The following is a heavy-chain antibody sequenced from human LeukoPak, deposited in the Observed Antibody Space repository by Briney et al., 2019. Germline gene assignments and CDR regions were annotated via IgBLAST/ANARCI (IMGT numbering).Heavy chain of an antibody. Sequence: SETLSLTCTVSGGSISSSSYYWGWIRQPPGKGLEWIGSIYYSGSTYYNPSLKSRVTISVDTSKNQFSLKLSSVTAADTAVYYCARVSVATEFDYWGQGTLVTVSS. CDR2: IYYSGST. J-gene: IGHJ4*02. CDR3: ARVSVATEFDY. CDR1: GGSISSSSYY. D-gene: IGHD1-26*01. V-gene: IGHV4-39*07.